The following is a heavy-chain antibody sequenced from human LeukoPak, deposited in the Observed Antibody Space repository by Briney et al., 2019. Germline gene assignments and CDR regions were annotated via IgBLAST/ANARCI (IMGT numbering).Heavy chain of an antibody. CDR2: IYYSGST. J-gene: IGHJ5*02. Sequence: SETLSLTCTVSGGSISSYYWSWIRQPPGKGLEWIGYIYYSGSTNYNPSLKSRVTISVDTSKNQFSLKLSSVTAADTAVYYCARDTRGYDILTGYYKPPNWFDPWGQGTLVTVSS. CDR1: GGSISSYY. D-gene: IGHD3-9*01. V-gene: IGHV4-59*01. CDR3: ARDTRGYDILTGYYKPPNWFDP.